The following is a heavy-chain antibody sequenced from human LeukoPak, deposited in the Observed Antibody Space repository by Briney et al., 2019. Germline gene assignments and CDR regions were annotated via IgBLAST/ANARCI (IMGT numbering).Heavy chain of an antibody. CDR3: ARVGGYSSSWYIFGAFDI. CDR2: IYYSGST. V-gene: IGHV4-59*01. Sequence: SETLSLTCTVSGGSISSYYWSWIRQPPGKGLEWIGYIYYSGSTNYNPSLKSRVTISVDTSKNQFSLKLSSVTAADTAVYYCARVGGYSSSWYIFGAFDIWGQGTMVTVSS. J-gene: IGHJ3*02. D-gene: IGHD6-13*01. CDR1: GGSISSYY.